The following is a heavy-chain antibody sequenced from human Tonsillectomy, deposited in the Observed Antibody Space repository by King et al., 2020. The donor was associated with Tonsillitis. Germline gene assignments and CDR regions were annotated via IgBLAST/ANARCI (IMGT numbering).Heavy chain of an antibody. Sequence: VQLVESGGGVVQPGRSLRLSCAASGFTFSSYAMHWVRQAPGKGLEWVAVISYDGSNKYYADSVKGRFTISRENSKNTLYLQMNSLRAEDTAVSYCARSLMPGSSCQHLFDYCGQGTLVTVSS. CDR3: ARSLMPGSSCQHLFDY. CDR1: GFTFSSYA. CDR2: ISYDGSNK. J-gene: IGHJ4*02. V-gene: IGHV3-30*04. D-gene: IGHD6-13*01.